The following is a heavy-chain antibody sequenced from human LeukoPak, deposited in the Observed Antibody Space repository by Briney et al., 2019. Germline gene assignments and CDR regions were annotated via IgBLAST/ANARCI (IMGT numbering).Heavy chain of an antibody. CDR2: ISGSGGST. D-gene: IGHD3-22*01. J-gene: IGHJ4*02. Sequence: GGSLRLSCAASGFTFSSYGMSWVRQAPGKGLEWVSAISGSGGSTYYADSVKGRFTISRDNSKNTLYLQMNSLRAEDTAVYYCAKDLQYLFYDSSGYYQAPDYWGQGTLVTVSS. CDR3: AKDLQYLFYDSSGYYQAPDY. CDR1: GFTFSSYG. V-gene: IGHV3-23*01.